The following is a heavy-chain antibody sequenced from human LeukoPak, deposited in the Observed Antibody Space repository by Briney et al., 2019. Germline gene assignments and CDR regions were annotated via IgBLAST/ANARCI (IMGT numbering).Heavy chain of an antibody. J-gene: IGHJ6*02. V-gene: IGHV3-13*04. CDR3: ARVQAYCSGGSCYSRNYGMDV. CDR2: IGTAGDT. CDR1: GFTFSSYD. Sequence: SGGSLRLSCAASGFTFSSYDMHWVRQATGKGLEWVSAIGTAGDTYYPGSVKGRFTISRENAKNSLYLQMNSLRAGDTAVYYCARVQAYCSGGSCYSRNYGMDVWGQGTTVTVSS. D-gene: IGHD2-15*01.